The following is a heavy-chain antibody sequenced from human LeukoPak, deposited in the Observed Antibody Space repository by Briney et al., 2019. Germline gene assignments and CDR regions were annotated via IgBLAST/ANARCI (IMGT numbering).Heavy chain of an antibody. CDR2: ISKDGSKN. CDR3: AKDSGYGGNSGYYYHAMDV. V-gene: IGHV3-30*18. Sequence: PGGSLRLSCAASGFIVSNNYMNWVRQAPDAGLEWVAVISKDGSKNYYADSVKGRFTLSRDNSRNTLNLQMNSLRPEDLAVYYCAKDSGYGGNSGYYYHAMDVWGQGTTVTVSS. D-gene: IGHD4-23*01. J-gene: IGHJ6*02. CDR1: GFIVSNNY.